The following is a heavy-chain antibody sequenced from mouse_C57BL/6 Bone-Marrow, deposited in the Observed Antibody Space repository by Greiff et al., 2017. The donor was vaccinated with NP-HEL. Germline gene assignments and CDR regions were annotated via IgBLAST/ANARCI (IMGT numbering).Heavy chain of an antibody. Sequence: VQLQESGPELVKPGASVKISCKASGYAFSSSWMNWVKQRPGKGLEWIGRIYPGDGDPNSNGKFKGKATLTADKSSSTAYMQLSSLTSEDSAVYFCARGAIYYYGSSPWFAYWGQGTLVTVSA. D-gene: IGHD1-1*01. CDR3: ARGAIYYYGSSPWFAY. CDR1: GYAFSSSW. V-gene: IGHV1-82*01. J-gene: IGHJ3*01. CDR2: IYPGDGDP.